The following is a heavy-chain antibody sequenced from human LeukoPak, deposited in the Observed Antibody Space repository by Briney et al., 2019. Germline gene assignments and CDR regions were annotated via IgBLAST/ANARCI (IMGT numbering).Heavy chain of an antibody. V-gene: IGHV1-69*17. Sequence: SAKVSCKASGGTFSSYAISWVRQAPGQGLGWMGRIIPIFGIANYAQKFQGRVTITADKSTSTAYMELSSLRSEDTAVYYCARDPREDYYDSSGAFDIWGQGTMVTVSS. CDR2: IIPIFGIA. CDR1: GGTFSSYA. D-gene: IGHD3-22*01. J-gene: IGHJ3*02. CDR3: ARDPREDYYDSSGAFDI.